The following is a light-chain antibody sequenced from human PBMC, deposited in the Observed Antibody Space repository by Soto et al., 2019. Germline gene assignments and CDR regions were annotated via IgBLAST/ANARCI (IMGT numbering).Light chain of an antibody. CDR2: DAS. Sequence: DIQMTQSPSTLSASVGYRVTITCRASQSISSWLAWYQQKPGTAPKVVIYDASNLQNGVPSRFSGSGSGTEFTLTINRLQPDDFATYYCQQYTDYPITFGQGTKVDNK. CDR1: QSISSW. CDR3: QQYTDYPIT. V-gene: IGKV1-5*01. J-gene: IGKJ1*01.